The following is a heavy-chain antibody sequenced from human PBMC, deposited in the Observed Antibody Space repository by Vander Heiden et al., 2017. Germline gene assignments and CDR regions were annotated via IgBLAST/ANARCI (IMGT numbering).Heavy chain of an antibody. J-gene: IGHJ4*02. CDR2: ISYDGSNK. V-gene: IGHV3-30-3*01. CDR1: GFTFSSYA. Sequence: QVQLVESGGGVVQPGRSLRLSCAASGFTFSSYAMHWVRQAPGKGLEWVAVISYDGSNKYYADSVEGRFTISRDNSKNTLYLQMNSLRAEDTAVYYCASGGGRDGYNFDYWGQGTLVTVSS. CDR3: ASGGGRDGYNFDY. D-gene: IGHD2-15*01.